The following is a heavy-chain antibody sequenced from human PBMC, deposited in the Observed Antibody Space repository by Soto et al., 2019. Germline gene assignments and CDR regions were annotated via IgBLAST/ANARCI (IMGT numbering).Heavy chain of an antibody. CDR2: ISGSGGNT. J-gene: IGHJ4*02. V-gene: IGHV3-23*01. Sequence: GGSPRLSCGASGFTFSSQAMGWVRRTPGKGLEWVSSISGSGGNTYYADSVNGRFTISRDNFKNTLYLQMNSLRAEDTAVYHCVRDGRGGGNYGYFDFWGKGMLVTVSS. CDR1: GFTFSSQA. CDR3: VRDGRGGGNYGYFDF. D-gene: IGHD1-26*01.